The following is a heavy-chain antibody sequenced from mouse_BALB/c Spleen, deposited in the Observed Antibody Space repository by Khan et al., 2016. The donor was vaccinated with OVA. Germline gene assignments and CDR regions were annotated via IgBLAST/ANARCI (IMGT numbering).Heavy chain of an antibody. CDR3: AIRGYGYGRGALFAY. J-gene: IGHJ3*01. CDR2: IWSAGST. CDR1: GFSLNNYS. Sequence: QVRLQQSGPGLVQPSQSLSITCTVAGFSLNNYSVHWVRQSPGKGLEWLGVIWSAGSTDYNAAFISRLTISKDNSRSQVFFKMNRLQPNDTAIYYCAIRGYGYGRGALFAYWGQGTLVTVSA. D-gene: IGHD2-2*01. V-gene: IGHV2-2*02.